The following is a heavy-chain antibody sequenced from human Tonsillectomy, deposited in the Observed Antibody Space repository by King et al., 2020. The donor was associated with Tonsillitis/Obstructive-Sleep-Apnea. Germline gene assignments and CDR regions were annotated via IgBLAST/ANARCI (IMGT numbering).Heavy chain of an antibody. J-gene: IGHJ6*03. Sequence: VQLVESGGGLVQPGRSLRLSCAASGFTFSRYEMNWVRQAPGKGLEWVSYISSSGSTIFYADSVKGRFSISRDNAKNSLYLHMNSLRAEDTAVYYCARVPMGPTVVTLGTAEYYMDVWGKGTTVTVSS. CDR2: ISSSGSTI. V-gene: IGHV3-48*03. CDR3: ARVPMGPTVVTLGTAEYYMDV. D-gene: IGHD4-23*01. CDR1: GFTFSRYE.